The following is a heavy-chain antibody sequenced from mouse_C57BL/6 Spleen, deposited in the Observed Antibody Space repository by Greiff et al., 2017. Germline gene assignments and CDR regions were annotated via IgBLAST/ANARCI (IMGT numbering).Heavy chain of an antibody. V-gene: IGHV1-64*01. D-gene: IGHD2-4*01. CDR1: GYTFTSYW. CDR2: IHPNSGST. J-gene: IGHJ4*01. CDR3: ARRNDYDYAMED. Sequence: VKLQQPGAELVKPGASVKLSCKASGYTFTSYWMHWVKQRPGQGLEWIGMIHPNSGSTNYNEKFKSKATLTVDKSSSTAYMQLSSLTSEDSAVYCCARRNDYDYAMEDWGQGTSVTVSS.